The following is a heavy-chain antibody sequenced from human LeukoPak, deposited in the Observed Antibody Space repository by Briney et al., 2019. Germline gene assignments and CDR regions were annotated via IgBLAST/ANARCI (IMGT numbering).Heavy chain of an antibody. CDR3: ARDRLPSRLLWFGELLDFDY. Sequence: SETLSLTCTVSGGSISSYYWSWIRQPAGKGLEWIGRIYTSGSTNYNPSLKSRVTMSVDTSKNQFSLKLSSVTAADTAVYYCARDRLPSRLLWFGELLDFDYWGQGTLVTVSS. CDR1: GGSISSYY. J-gene: IGHJ4*02. CDR2: IYTSGST. V-gene: IGHV4-4*07. D-gene: IGHD3-10*01.